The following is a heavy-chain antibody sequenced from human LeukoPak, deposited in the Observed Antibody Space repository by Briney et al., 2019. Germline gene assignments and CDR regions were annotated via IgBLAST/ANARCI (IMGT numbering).Heavy chain of an antibody. CDR2: IKSKVDGGKT. J-gene: IGHJ4*02. CDR1: GFTFTDAW. Sequence: GGSLRLSCAASGFTFTDAWMSWVRQAPGKGLEWVGRIKSKVDGGKTDYAAPVKGRFTISRDDSENTLYLQMNSLKTEDTAVYFCTTSGYGYDYSLDYWGQGTLVTVSS. CDR3: TTSGYGYDYSLDY. V-gene: IGHV3-15*01. D-gene: IGHD5-18*01.